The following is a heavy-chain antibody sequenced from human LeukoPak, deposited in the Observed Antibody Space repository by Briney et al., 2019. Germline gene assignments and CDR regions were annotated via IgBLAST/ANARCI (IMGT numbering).Heavy chain of an antibody. CDR2: IYPDESNI. J-gene: IGHJ4*02. V-gene: IGHV5-51*01. CDR3: ARPPSRGYSSSFEY. Sequence: GESLKISCKGSGYSFATYWIAWVRQMPGKGLEWMGIIYPDESNIRYSPSFQGQVTISADKSISTAYLQWSSLKASDTAVYYCARPPSRGYSSSFEYWGQGTLVTVSS. CDR1: GYSFATYW. D-gene: IGHD2-2*03.